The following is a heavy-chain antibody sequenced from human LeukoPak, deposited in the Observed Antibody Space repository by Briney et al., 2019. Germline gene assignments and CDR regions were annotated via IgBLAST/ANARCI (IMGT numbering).Heavy chain of an antibody. D-gene: IGHD1-26*01. CDR1: GGSITSYY. V-gene: IGHV4-4*07. CDR2: IYTTGRT. CDR3: ARVGYIGSSWLFDY. J-gene: IGHJ4*02. Sequence: PSETLSLTCTVSGGSITSYYCGWVRQPAGKGLEWIGRIYTTGRTDHHPSLNSRLTMSVDTSKNQFSLNLSSVTAADTAVYYCARVGYIGSSWLFDYWGQGALVIVSS.